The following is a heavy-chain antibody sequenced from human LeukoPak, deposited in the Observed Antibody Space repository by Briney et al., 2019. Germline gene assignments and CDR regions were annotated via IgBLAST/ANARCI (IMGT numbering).Heavy chain of an antibody. D-gene: IGHD3-22*01. CDR2: ISGSGGRP. V-gene: IGHV3-23*01. Sequence: GGSLRLSCAVSGVTLSNYGMAWVRQAPGKGLEWVAGISGSGGRPNYADPVKGRFTISRDNAKNTLYLQMNSLRAEDTAVYFCAKRGVVIRVILVGFHKEAYYFDPWGQGALVSVSS. CDR3: AKRGVVIRVILVGFHKEAYYFDP. CDR1: GVTLSNYG. J-gene: IGHJ4*02.